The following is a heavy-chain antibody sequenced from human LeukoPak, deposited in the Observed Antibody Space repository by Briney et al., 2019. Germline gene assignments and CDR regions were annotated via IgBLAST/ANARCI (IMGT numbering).Heavy chain of an antibody. CDR1: GGSISSYY. D-gene: IGHD4-23*01. CDR2: IYYSGST. Sequence: SETLSLTCTVSGGSISSYYWSWIRQPPGKGLEWIGYIYYSGSTYYNPSLKSRVTISVDTSKNQFSLKLSSVTAADTAVYYCARINGGRHDAFDIWGQGTMVTVSS. V-gene: IGHV4-59*12. J-gene: IGHJ3*02. CDR3: ARINGGRHDAFDI.